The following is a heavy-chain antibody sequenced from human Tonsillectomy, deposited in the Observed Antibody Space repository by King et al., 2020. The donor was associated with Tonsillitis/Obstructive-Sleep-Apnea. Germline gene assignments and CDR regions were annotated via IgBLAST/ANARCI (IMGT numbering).Heavy chain of an antibody. CDR3: ARVIASRPTIYYMDV. D-gene: IGHD6-6*01. CDR1: GGSTSSGGYY. V-gene: IGHV4-31*01. CDR2: VYYNGNT. Sequence: VQLQESGPGLAKPSQTLSLTCTVSGGSTSSGGYYWSWLRQSPGKGLEGIGYVYYNGNTHYNPSLKSPVTMSIDTSKNQFSLRLSAVTAADTAVYYCARVIASRPTIYYMDVWGKGTTVTVS. J-gene: IGHJ6*03.